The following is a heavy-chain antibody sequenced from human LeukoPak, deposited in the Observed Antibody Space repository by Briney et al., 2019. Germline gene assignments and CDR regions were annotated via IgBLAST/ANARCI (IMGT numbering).Heavy chain of an antibody. V-gene: IGHV4-34*01. CDR2: ISHGGST. CDR3: FLWDTVVSRDY. D-gene: IGHD4-23*01. J-gene: IGHJ4*02. CDR1: GGSFSGYY. Sequence: SSETLSLTCAVYGGSFSGYYCHWIRQPPGKGLEWIGEISHGGSTKYYPPLKSRVTISVDTSKNQFSLKLSSATAADTAVYYCFLWDTVVSRDYWGQGTLVTVSS.